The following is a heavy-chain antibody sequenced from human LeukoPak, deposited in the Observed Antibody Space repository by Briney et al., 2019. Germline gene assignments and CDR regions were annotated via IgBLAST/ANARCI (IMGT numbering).Heavy chain of an antibody. J-gene: IGHJ4*02. D-gene: IGHD6-6*01. CDR1: GFTFSNAW. CDR3: AREVAARPFSRLDY. V-gene: IGHV3-48*02. Sequence: GGSLRLSCAASGFTFSNAWMNWVRQAPGKGLEWVSYISSSSSTIYYADSVKGRFTISRDNAKNSLYLQMNSLRDEDTAVYYCAREVAARPFSRLDYWGQGTLVTVSS. CDR2: ISSSSSTI.